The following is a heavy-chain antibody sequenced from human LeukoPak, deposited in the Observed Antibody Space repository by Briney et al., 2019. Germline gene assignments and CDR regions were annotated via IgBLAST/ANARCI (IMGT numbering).Heavy chain of an antibody. CDR3: ARFALTSSLDY. D-gene: IGHD6-13*01. CDR1: GYSFTTYW. CDR2: IYPGNSDT. J-gene: IGHJ4*02. V-gene: IGHV5-51*01. Sequence: GESLKISCESSGYSFTTYWIGWVRQVPGKGLEWMGLIYPGNSDTRYSPLFQGQVTLSVDRSISTAYLHWSGLKASDTAIYYCARFALTSSLDYWGQGTLVTVSS.